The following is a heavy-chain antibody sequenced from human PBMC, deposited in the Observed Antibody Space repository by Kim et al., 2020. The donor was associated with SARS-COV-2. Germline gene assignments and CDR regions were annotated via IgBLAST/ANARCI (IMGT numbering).Heavy chain of an antibody. D-gene: IGHD3-10*01. V-gene: IGHV1-18*04. Sequence: ASVKVSCKASGYTFTSYGISWVRQAPGQGLEWMGWISAYNGNTNYAQKLQGRVTMTTDTSTSTAYMELRSLRSDDTAVYYCARDLGDIEDFYYYYYGMDVWGQGTTVTVSS. J-gene: IGHJ6*02. CDR2: ISAYNGNT. CDR3: ARDLGDIEDFYYYYYGMDV. CDR1: GYTFTSYG.